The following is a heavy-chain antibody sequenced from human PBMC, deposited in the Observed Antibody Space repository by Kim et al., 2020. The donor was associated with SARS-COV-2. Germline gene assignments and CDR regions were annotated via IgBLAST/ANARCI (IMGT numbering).Heavy chain of an antibody. J-gene: IGHJ4*02. Sequence: SETLSLTCTVSGGSISSYYWSWIRQPPGKGLEWIGYIYYSGSTNYNPSLKSRVTISVDTSKNQFSLKLSSVTAADTAVYYCARVFRIAAAGLPVFDYWGQGTLVTVSS. CDR2: IYYSGST. CDR3: ARVFRIAAAGLPVFDY. D-gene: IGHD6-13*01. CDR1: GGSISSYY. V-gene: IGHV4-59*01.